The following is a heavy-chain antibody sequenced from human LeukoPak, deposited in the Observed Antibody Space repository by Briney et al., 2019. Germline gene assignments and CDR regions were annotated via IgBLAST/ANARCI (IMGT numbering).Heavy chain of an antibody. V-gene: IGHV3-30-3*01. CDR1: GFTFRSHT. CDR3: GRFTRSGDSVY. D-gene: IGHD7-27*01. CDR2: ISNDGSNK. Sequence: GGSLRLSCAVSGFTFRSHTMHWVRKAPGKGLGWVAVISNDGSNKYHADSVKGRLIISRDNAENSLYLQMNSLKAEDTAVYYCGRFTRSGDSVYWGQGTLVTVSS. J-gene: IGHJ4*02.